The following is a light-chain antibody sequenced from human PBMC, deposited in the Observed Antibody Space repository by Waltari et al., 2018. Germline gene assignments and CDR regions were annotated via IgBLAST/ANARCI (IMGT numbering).Light chain of an antibody. V-gene: IGKV3-11*01. CDR1: QSLTNY. CDR3: QHRDNWPLT. Sequence: EIVLTQSPATLSLSPGERATITCRASQSLTNYLAWYQPKPGQAPRLLIFDASNRASGIPARFSGSGSGTDFTLTISSLEPEDFAVYYCQHRDNWPLTFGGGTKVEVK. J-gene: IGKJ4*01. CDR2: DAS.